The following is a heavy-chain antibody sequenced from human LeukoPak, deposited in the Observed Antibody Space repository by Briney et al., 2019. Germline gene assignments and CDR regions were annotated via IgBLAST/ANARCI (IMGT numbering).Heavy chain of an antibody. V-gene: IGHV1-18*01. J-gene: IGHJ5*02. CDR1: GYTFTNYG. CDR2: ISAYNSNK. CDR3: ARVFRDWFDP. Sequence: ASVKVSCKASGYTFTNYGISWVRQAPGQGLEWMGWISAYNSNKDYAQKLQGRLTMTTDTSTSTAYMELRSLRSDDTAVYYCARVFRDWFDPWGQGTLVTVSS.